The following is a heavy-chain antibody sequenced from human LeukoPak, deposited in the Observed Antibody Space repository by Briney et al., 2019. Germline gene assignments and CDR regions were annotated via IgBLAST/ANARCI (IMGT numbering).Heavy chain of an antibody. D-gene: IGHD3-22*01. CDR1: GGSISSSSYY. V-gene: IGHV4-39*01. Sequence: PSETLSLTCTVSGGSISSSSYYWGWIRQPPGKGLEWIGSIYYSGSTYYNPSLKSRVTISVDTSKNQFSLKLSSVTAADTAVYYCARSHYYDSSGPMDVWGQGTTVTVSS. CDR2: IYYSGST. J-gene: IGHJ6*02. CDR3: ARSHYYDSSGPMDV.